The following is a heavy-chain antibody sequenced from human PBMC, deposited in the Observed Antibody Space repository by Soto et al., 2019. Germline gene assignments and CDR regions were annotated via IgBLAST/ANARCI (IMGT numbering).Heavy chain of an antibody. D-gene: IGHD2-15*01. CDR1: GFTFSSYW. CDR2: IKQDGSEK. CDR3: ARDSPARYCSGGSCYFY. J-gene: IGHJ4*02. V-gene: IGHV3-7*01. Sequence: GGSLRLSCAASGFTFSSYWMSWVRQAPGKGLEWVANIKQDGSEKYYVDSVKGRFTISRDNAKNSLYLQMNSLRAEDTAVYYCARDSPARYCSGGSCYFYWGQGTLVTVSS.